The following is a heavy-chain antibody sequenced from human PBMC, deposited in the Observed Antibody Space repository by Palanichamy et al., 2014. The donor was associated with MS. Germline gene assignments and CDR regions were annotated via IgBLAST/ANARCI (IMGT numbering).Heavy chain of an antibody. D-gene: IGHD2-15*01. CDR3: AHRLAVSSEGVVVSRRNNWFDP. CDR1: GFSLSTSGVG. Sequence: QITLKESGPTLVKPTQTLTLTCTFSGFSLSTSGVGVGWIRQPPGKALEWLALIYWDGDKRYSPSLKSRLTITKDTSKNQVVLTMTNMDPVDTATYYCAHRLAVSSEGVVVSRRNNWFDPWGQGTLVTVSS. CDR2: IYWDGDK. J-gene: IGHJ5*02. V-gene: IGHV2-5*02.